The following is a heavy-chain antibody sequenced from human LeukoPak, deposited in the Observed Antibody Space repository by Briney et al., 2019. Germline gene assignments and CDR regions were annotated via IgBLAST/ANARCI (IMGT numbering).Heavy chain of an antibody. CDR3: AKSTFSSWLYIDY. D-gene: IGHD3-22*01. CDR2: ISYDGSNK. J-gene: IGHJ4*02. CDR1: GFTFTSYG. Sequence: PGGSLRLSCAASGFTFTSYGMHWVRQAPGKGLEWVAVISYDGSNKYYVDSVKGRFTISRDNSKNTLYLQMNSLRAEDTAVYYCAKSTFSSWLYIDYWGQGTLVTVSS. V-gene: IGHV3-30*18.